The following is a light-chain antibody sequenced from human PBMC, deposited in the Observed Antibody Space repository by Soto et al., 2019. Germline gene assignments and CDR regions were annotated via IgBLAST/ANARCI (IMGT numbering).Light chain of an antibody. Sequence: DIQMTQSPSSLSAFLGDRITISCLASHDIGKFLNWFQQKPGKAPRLLIYDASHLETGVPSRFSGSGSGTDFTFTISSLQPEDIATYYCQQCDSFPYTFGQGSNLEI. CDR3: QQCDSFPYT. J-gene: IGKJ2*01. CDR2: DAS. V-gene: IGKV1-33*01. CDR1: HDIGKF.